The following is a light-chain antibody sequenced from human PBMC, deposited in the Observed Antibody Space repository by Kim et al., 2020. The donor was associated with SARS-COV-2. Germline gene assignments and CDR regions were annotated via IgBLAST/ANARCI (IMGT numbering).Light chain of an antibody. CDR3: QSYDSSLSAVI. CDR1: SSYNVAGYD. J-gene: IGLJ2*01. V-gene: IGLV1-40*01. CDR2: GNS. Sequence: GVTTSCTGSSSYNVAGYDVHWYQQRPGPAPNLLIYGNSNRPSVVPDRFSGSKSGNSASLAITGLQAEDGADYFCQSYDSSLSAVIFGGGTQLTVL.